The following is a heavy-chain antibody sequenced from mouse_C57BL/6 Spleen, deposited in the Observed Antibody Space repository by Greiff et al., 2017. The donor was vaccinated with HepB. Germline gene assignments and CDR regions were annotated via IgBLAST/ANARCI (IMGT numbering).Heavy chain of an antibody. CDR2: ISYDGSN. V-gene: IGHV3-6*01. D-gene: IGHD2-12*01. CDR1: GYSITSGYY. Sequence: EVKLQESGPGLVKPSQSLSLTCSVTGYSITSGYYWNWIRQFPGNKLEWMGYISYDGSNNYNPSLKNRISITRDTSKNQFFLKLNSVTTEDTATYYCASYDDGFAYWGQGTLVTVSA. CDR3: ASYDDGFAY. J-gene: IGHJ3*01.